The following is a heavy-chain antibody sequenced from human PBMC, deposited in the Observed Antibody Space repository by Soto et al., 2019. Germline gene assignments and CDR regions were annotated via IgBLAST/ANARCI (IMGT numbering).Heavy chain of an antibody. CDR3: ARWGQGNDFLSGPPPYYYYMDV. Sequence: EVQLVESGGGLVQPGGSLRLSCAASGFTFSSYWMHWVRQAPGKGLVWVSRINSDGSSTSYADSVKGRFTISRDNAKNTLYLQMNSLRAEDTAVYYCARWGQGNDFLSGPPPYYYYMDVWGKGTTVTVSS. CDR1: GFTFSSYW. D-gene: IGHD3-3*01. J-gene: IGHJ6*03. CDR2: INSDGSST. V-gene: IGHV3-74*01.